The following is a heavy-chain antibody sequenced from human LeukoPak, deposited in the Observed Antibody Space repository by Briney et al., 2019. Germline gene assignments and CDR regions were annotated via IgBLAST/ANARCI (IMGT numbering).Heavy chain of an antibody. D-gene: IGHD6-13*01. CDR2: IIPIFGTA. CDR3: ARDQAAAGFDP. Sequence: ASVKVSCKASGGTFSSYAISWVRQAPGQGLEWMGGIIPIFGTANYAQKFQGRVTITADKSTSTAYMELRSLRSDDTAVYYCARDQAAAGFDPWGQGTLVTVS. J-gene: IGHJ5*02. V-gene: IGHV1-69*06. CDR1: GGTFSSYA.